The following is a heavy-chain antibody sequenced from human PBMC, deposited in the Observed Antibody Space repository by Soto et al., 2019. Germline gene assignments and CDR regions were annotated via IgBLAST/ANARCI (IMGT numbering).Heavy chain of an antibody. D-gene: IGHD4-17*01. V-gene: IGHV3-23*01. J-gene: IGHJ4*01. CDR3: AKSYGAGYYFDY. Sequence: GGSLRLSCAASGLTFSNYAMSWVRQAPGKGLECVSGISNSGGSTYYIDSVKGRFTMSRDNSKNTLYLQMNSLRAEDTAVYYCAKSYGAGYYFDYWGHGXLVTVYS. CDR2: ISNSGGST. CDR1: GLTFSNYA.